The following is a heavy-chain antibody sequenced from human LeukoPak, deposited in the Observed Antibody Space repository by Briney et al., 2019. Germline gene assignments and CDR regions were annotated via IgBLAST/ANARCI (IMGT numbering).Heavy chain of an antibody. CDR2: ISYDGSNK. CDR1: GFTFSSYA. Sequence: PGRSLRLSCAASGFTFSSYAMHWVRQAPGKGLEWVAVISYDGSNKYYADSVKGRFTISRDNSKNTLYLQMNSLRAEDTAVYYCAKDPSIAAAGFDYWGQGTLVTVSS. V-gene: IGHV3-30*04. CDR3: AKDPSIAAAGFDY. J-gene: IGHJ4*02. D-gene: IGHD6-13*01.